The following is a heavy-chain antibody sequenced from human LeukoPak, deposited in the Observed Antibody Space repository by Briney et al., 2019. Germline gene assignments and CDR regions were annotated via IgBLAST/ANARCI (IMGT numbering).Heavy chain of an antibody. V-gene: IGHV1-8*01. Sequence: GSVNVSCQASGYTFTRYAINWVRPPTGQGLEWMGWMNPNRGNTRYAQKLQGRATMTRNNSISTAYMELSSLRAEDTAVYYCAGVSGGYDFWSGYYGNYYYMDVWGKGTTVTVSS. CDR2: MNPNRGNT. D-gene: IGHD3-3*01. CDR1: GYTFTRYA. J-gene: IGHJ6*03. CDR3: AGVSGGYDFWSGYYGNYYYMDV.